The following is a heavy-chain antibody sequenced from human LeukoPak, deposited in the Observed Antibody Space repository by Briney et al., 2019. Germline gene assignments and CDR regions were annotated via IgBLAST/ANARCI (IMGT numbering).Heavy chain of an antibody. D-gene: IGHD5-18*01. V-gene: IGHV4-4*08. CDR1: GGSISSYY. CDR2: IYTSGST. Sequence: PSETLSLTCTVSGGSISSYYWSWIRQPPGKGLEWIGRIYTSGSTNYNPSLKSRVTISVDTSKNQFSLKLSSVTAADTAVYYCARDLWVGGYSYGYYYYYMDVWGKGTTVTISS. CDR3: ARDLWVGGYSYGYYYYYMDV. J-gene: IGHJ6*03.